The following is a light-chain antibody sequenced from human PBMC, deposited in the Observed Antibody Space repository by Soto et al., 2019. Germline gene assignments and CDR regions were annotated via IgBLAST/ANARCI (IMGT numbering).Light chain of an antibody. V-gene: IGKV3-15*01. Sequence: EIVMTQSPPSLSVSPGDSATLSCGASQIINNNLAWYQQRPGQAPRLLIYGASTRATGVPARFSGSGSGTEFTLTFTSLQSEDSAVYDCQQYHNWPSSFGQGTKLEIK. CDR2: GAS. J-gene: IGKJ2*03. CDR1: QIINNN. CDR3: QQYHNWPSS.